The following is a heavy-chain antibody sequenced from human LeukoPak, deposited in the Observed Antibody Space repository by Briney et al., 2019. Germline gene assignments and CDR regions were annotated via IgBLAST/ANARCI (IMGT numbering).Heavy chain of an antibody. V-gene: IGHV3-74*01. CDR3: VRDYQFIQEV. J-gene: IGHJ6*02. CDR1: GFTFSSYW. D-gene: IGHD2-2*01. Sequence: GGSLRLSCEVSGFTFSSYWMHWVRQAPGKGLMWVSLISTDGKSTRYAESVKGRFTISRDNAKNALYLQMDILRVEDTALYFCVRDYQFIQEVWGQGTTVTVSS. CDR2: ISTDGKST.